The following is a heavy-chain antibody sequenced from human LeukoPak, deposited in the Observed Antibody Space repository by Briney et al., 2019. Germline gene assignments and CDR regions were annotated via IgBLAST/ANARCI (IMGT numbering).Heavy chain of an antibody. J-gene: IGHJ4*02. CDR1: GYTFTSYA. V-gene: IGHV7-4-1*02. D-gene: IGHD6-6*01. CDR2: INTNTGNP. CDR3: ARDLASLVYSSSLVVDY. Sequence: ASVKVSCKASGYTFTSYAMNWVRQAPGQGLEWMGWINTNTGNPTYAQGFTGRFVFSLDTSVSTAYLQISSLKAEDTAVYYCARDLASLVYSSSLVVDYWGQGTLVIVSS.